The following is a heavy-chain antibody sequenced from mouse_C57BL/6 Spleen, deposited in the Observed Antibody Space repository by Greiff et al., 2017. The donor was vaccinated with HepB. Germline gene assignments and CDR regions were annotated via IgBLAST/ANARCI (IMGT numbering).Heavy chain of an antibody. J-gene: IGHJ4*01. CDR1: GYTFTDYY. V-gene: IGHV1-75*01. D-gene: IGHD1-1*01. CDR3: ARSDYGSRGGAMDY. CDR2: IFPGSGST. Sequence: VKLKESGPELVKPGASVKISCKASGYTFTDYYINWVKQRPGQGLEWIGWIFPGSGSTYYNEKFKGKATLTVDKSSSTAYMLLSSLTSEDSAVYFCARSDYGSRGGAMDYWGQGTSVTVSS.